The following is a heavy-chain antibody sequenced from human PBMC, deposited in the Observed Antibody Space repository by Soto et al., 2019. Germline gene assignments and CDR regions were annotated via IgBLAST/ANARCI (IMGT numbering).Heavy chain of an antibody. D-gene: IGHD2-8*02. J-gene: IGHJ4*02. CDR2: INHSGST. CDR1: GGSFSGYY. CDR3: ARDKITGLFDY. Sequence: SETLSLTCAVYGGSFSGYYWTWNRQPPGTGLEWIGEINHSGSTNYNPSLKSRVTISVDTSKNQFSLKLTSVTAADTAVYYCARDKITGLFDYWGQGTLVTVSS. V-gene: IGHV4-34*01.